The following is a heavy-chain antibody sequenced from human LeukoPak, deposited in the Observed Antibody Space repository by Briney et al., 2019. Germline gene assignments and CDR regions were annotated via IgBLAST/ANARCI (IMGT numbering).Heavy chain of an antibody. CDR3: ARVYYGSGSLYYFDY. CDR2: IHYTGST. CDR1: GGSISSSDYY. V-gene: IGHV4-30-4*08. D-gene: IGHD3-10*01. Sequence: PSQTLSLTCTVSGGSISSSDYYWSWIRQPPGKSLEWIGYIHYTGSTYYNPSLNSRVTRSVDTSKNQFSLKLSSVTAADTAVYFCARVYYGSGSLYYFDYWGQGTLVTVSS. J-gene: IGHJ4*02.